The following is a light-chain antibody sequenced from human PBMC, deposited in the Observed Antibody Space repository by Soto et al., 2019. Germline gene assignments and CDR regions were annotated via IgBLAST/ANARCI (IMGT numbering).Light chain of an antibody. Sequence: EIVMTQSPATLSVSPGQRVTLSCRASQSVTRNLAWYQHTPGQSPRLLISAASSGAAGLPSRFSGSRSGPEFTLTINSLQSEDFAIYYCQPYNNWPLTFGGGTKVDIK. CDR2: AAS. V-gene: IGKV3-15*01. J-gene: IGKJ4*01. CDR1: QSVTRN. CDR3: QPYNNWPLT.